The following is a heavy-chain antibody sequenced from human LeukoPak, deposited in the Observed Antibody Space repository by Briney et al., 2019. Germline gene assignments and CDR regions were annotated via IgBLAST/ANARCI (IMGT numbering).Heavy chain of an antibody. CDR3: ARGLYCSGGSCYGRFDY. CDR1: GFTFGNYN. J-gene: IGHJ4*02. Sequence: GGSLRLSCAASGFTFGNYNMNWVRQAPGKGLEWVSYISSSSSTIYYADSVKGRFTISRDNAKNSLYLQMNSLRAEDTAVYYCARGLYCSGGSCYGRFDYWGQGTLVTVSS. D-gene: IGHD2-15*01. V-gene: IGHV3-48*01. CDR2: ISSSSSTI.